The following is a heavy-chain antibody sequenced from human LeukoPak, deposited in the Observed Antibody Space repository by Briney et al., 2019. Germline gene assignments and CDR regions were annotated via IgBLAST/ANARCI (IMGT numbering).Heavy chain of an antibody. V-gene: IGHV1-58*02. J-gene: IGHJ4*02. CDR3: ARDVSVPRYDFWSGYRTAPYYFDY. CDR2: IVVGSGNT. CDR1: GFTFTSSA. Sequence: ASVKVSCKASGFTFTSSAMQWVRQARGQRLEWIGWIVVGSGNTNYAQKFQERVTITRDMSTSTAYMELSSLRSEDTAVYYCARDVSVPRYDFWSGYRTAPYYFDYWGQGTLVTVSS. D-gene: IGHD3-3*01.